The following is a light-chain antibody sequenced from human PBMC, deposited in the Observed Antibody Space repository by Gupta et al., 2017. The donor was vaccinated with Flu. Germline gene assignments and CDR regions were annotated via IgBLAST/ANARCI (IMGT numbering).Light chain of an antibody. J-gene: IGKJ5*01. CDR2: AAS. Sequence: DIQMTQSPSSLSASVGDRVTITCRASQGIINNLAWFQQKPGKGPKSLIYAASSRKRGVTSKFSGSGSVSGTDFTLTISSLQPEDSATYCCQQYNSYPHTVGQGTRLEIK. V-gene: IGKV1-16*02. CDR1: QGIINN. CDR3: QQYNSYPHT.